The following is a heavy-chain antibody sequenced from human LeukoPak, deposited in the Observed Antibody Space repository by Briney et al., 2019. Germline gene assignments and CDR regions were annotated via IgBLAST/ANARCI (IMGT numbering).Heavy chain of an antibody. CDR3: ARTIVGAAFDY. D-gene: IGHD1-26*01. J-gene: IGHJ4*02. Sequence: GGSLRLSCAASGFTFSNYWMHWVRQAPGKGLVWVSRIDGDGSSTSYADSVKGRFTISRDNAKNTLYLQMTSLRAEDTAVYYCARTIVGAAFDYRGQGTLVTVSS. V-gene: IGHV3-74*01. CDR1: GFTFSNYW. CDR2: IDGDGSST.